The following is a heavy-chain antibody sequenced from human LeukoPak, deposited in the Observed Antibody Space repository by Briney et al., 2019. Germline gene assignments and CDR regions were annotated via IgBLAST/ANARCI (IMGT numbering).Heavy chain of an antibody. CDR1: GGSFSGYY. D-gene: IGHD3-22*01. J-gene: IGHJ4*02. CDR3: ARVRYYYDSSGHRAGAFDY. CDR2: INHSGST. Sequence: SETLSLTCAVYGGSFSGYYWSWIRQPPGKGLEWIGEINHSGSTNYNPSLKSRVTISVDTSKNQFSLKLSSVTAADTAVYYCARVRYYYDSSGHRAGAFDYWGQGTLVTVSS. V-gene: IGHV4-34*01.